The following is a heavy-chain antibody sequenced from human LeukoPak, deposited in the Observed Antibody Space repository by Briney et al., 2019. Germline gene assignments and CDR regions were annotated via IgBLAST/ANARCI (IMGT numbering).Heavy chain of an antibody. CDR3: TRGSSGRRDN. J-gene: IGHJ4*02. D-gene: IGHD6-19*01. CDR2: MNPNSGNT. V-gene: IGHV1-8*01. CDR1: VYTLTPCD. Sequence: GSVKVSCKASVYTLTPCDINCVRQATGQGREWMGWMNPNSGNTGYGQSFQGRITMTRDISIGTAYMELSNLTSEDTAIYYCTRGSSGRRDNWGQGTLVTVSA.